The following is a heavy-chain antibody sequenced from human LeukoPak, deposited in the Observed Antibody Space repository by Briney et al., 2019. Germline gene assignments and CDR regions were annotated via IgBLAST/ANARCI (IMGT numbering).Heavy chain of an antibody. V-gene: IGHV1-69*06. J-gene: IGHJ4*02. D-gene: IGHD2-15*01. CDR1: GGTFSSYA. Sequence: SVKVSCKASGGTFSSYAISWVRQAPGQGLEWMGGIIPIFGTANYAQKFQGRVTITADKSTSTAYMELSSLRSEDTAVYYCARALGYCSGGSCYGYWGQGTLVTVSS. CDR2: IIPIFGTA. CDR3: ARALGYCSGGSCYGY.